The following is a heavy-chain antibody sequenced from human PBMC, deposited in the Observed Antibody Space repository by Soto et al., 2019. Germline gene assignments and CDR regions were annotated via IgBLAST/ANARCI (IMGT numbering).Heavy chain of an antibody. CDR2: ISGGDGRP. Sequence: GSLRLSCSASGFYFSSNDMTWVRQAPGKGLEWVSGISGGDGRPYYTDPVKGRFTISRDNSKNTVDLQMNSLRPDDTAVYYCAKNSGIFDYWGQGTPVTVSS. CDR1: GFYFSSND. D-gene: IGHD1-26*01. J-gene: IGHJ4*02. CDR3: AKNSGIFDY. V-gene: IGHV3-23*01.